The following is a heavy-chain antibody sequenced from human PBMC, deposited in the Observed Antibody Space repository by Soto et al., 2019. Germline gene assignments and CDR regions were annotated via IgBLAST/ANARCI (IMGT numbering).Heavy chain of an antibody. CDR1: GFTFSSYG. V-gene: IGHV3-30*18. CDR3: AKNKPQPSGSGTTGAFDI. J-gene: IGHJ3*02. CDR2: ISYDGSNK. Sequence: SLRLSCAASGFTFSSYGMHWVRQAPGKGLEWVAVISYDGSNKYYADSVKGRFTISRDNSKNTLYLQMNSLRAEDTAVYYCAKNKPQPSGSGTTGAFDIWGQGTMVTVSS. D-gene: IGHD1-7*01.